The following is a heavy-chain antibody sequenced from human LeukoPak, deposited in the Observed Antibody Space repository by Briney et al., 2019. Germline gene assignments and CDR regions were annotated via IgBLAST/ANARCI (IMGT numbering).Heavy chain of an antibody. CDR3: ARDYRSSSGWTVDY. Sequence: PGGSLRLSCAASEFTFSSYSMNWVRQAPGKGLEWVSYISTSSSTIYYADSVKGRFTISRDNAKNSLYLQMNSLRDEDTAVYYCARDYRSSSGWTVDYWGQGTLVTVSS. V-gene: IGHV3-48*02. CDR2: ISTSSSTI. CDR1: EFTFSSYS. D-gene: IGHD6-19*01. J-gene: IGHJ4*02.